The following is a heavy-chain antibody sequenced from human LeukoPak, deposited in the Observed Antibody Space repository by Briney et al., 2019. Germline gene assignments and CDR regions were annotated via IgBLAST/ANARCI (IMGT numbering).Heavy chain of an antibody. CDR1: GFTFSSSG. D-gene: IGHD1-20*01. Sequence: GRSLRPSCAASGFTFSSSGMHWVRQAPGKGLEWVAVISYDGSNKYYADSVKGRFTISRDNSKNTLYLQMNSLRAEDTSVYYCAKSNWNSPGIWGQGTMVTVSS. CDR3: AKSNWNSPGI. V-gene: IGHV3-30*18. J-gene: IGHJ3*02. CDR2: ISYDGSNK.